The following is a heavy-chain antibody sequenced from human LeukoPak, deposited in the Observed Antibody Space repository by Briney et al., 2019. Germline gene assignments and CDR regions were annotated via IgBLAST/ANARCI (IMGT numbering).Heavy chain of an antibody. J-gene: IGHJ4*02. V-gene: IGHV3-30*01. D-gene: IGHD3-22*01. Sequence: DSVKGRFTISRDNSKNTLYLQMNSLRAEDTAVYYCARDPNVNYYDSSGYYPFFDYWGQGTLVTVSS. CDR3: ARDPNVNYYDSSGYYPFFDY.